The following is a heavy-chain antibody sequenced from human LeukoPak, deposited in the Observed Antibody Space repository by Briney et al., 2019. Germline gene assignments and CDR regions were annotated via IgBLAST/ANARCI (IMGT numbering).Heavy chain of an antibody. CDR3: AKEVKYYDFWSGYYPYFDY. Sequence: GGSLRLSCAASGFTFSSYAMSWVRQAPGKGLEWVSAISGSGGSTYYADSVKGRFTISRDNSKNTLYLQMNSLRAEDTAVYYCAKEVKYYDFWSGYYPYFDYWGQGTLVTVSS. CDR2: ISGSGGST. D-gene: IGHD3-3*01. CDR1: GFTFSSYA. J-gene: IGHJ4*02. V-gene: IGHV3-23*01.